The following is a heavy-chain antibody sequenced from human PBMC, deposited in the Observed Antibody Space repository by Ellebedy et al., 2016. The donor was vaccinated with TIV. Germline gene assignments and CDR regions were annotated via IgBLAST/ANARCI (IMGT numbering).Heavy chain of an antibody. D-gene: IGHD1/OR15-1a*01. J-gene: IGHJ6*03. V-gene: IGHV5-51*01. CDR2: TYPGDSDT. CDR1: GYSFTNYW. CDR3: ARRGGSGSNFYYYSYMDI. Sequence: GGSLRLSXKGSGYSFTNYWIGWVRQMPGKGLEWVGITYPGDSDTKYSPSFQGQVTISADKSINTAYLQWSSLRASDTAIYYCARRGGSGSNFYYYSYMDIWGKGTTVTVSS.